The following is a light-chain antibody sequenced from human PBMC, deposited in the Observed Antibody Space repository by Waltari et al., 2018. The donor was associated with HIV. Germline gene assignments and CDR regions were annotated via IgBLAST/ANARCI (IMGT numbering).Light chain of an antibody. CDR3: QQYDNLPIT. J-gene: IGKJ5*01. V-gene: IGKV1-33*01. CDR1: PDIRNY. CDR2: DAS. Sequence: DIQMTQSPSSLPASLGDRVTIPCKASPDIRNYLKWYQQKPGKAPKLLSYDASNLETGVPSRFSGSGSGTDFTFTISSLQPEDIATYYCQQYDNLPITFGQGTRLEIK.